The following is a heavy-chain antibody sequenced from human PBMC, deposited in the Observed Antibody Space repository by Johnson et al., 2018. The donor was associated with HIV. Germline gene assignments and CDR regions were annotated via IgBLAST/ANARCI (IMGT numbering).Heavy chain of an antibody. D-gene: IGHD3-3*01. CDR2: IRYDGSNK. V-gene: IGHV3-30*02. Sequence: VQLVESGGGVVQPGRSRRLSCAASGFIFSSYGMHWVRQAPGKGLEWVAFIRYDGSNKYYAESVQGRFNISRDNSKNTMYLKMNSLRAEDTAVYYCARTTLRFLDRGDDAFDIWGQGTMVTVSS. CDR1: GFIFSSYG. J-gene: IGHJ3*02. CDR3: ARTTLRFLDRGDDAFDI.